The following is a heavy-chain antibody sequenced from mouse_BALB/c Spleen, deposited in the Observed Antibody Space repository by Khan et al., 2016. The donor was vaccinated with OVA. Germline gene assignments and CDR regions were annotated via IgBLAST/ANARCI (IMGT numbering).Heavy chain of an antibody. CDR2: INPSNNYT. CDR1: GYTFTSYT. CDR3: GREGAYHRSAGWFAY. D-gene: IGHD2-14*01. V-gene: IGHV1-4*01. J-gene: IGHJ3*01. Sequence: QVRLQQSVAELARPGASVKMSCKASGYTFTSYTMHWVRQRPGQAPERIGHINPSNNYTNYNQNFKDKATLIVDKSSSTAYMQLSSLTSEDSAVYYGGREGAYHRSAGWFAYWRQGTLVTVSA.